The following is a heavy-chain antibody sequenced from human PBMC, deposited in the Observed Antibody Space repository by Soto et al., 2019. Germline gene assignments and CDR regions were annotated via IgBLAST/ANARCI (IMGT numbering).Heavy chain of an antibody. J-gene: IGHJ3*02. D-gene: IGHD3-10*01. CDR3: ARAPMVLGVVDAFEI. CDR1: GFTFSSYG. Sequence: QVQLVESGGGVVQPGRSLRLSCAASGFTFSSYGMHWVRQAPGKGLEWVAVIWYDGSNKYYAYSVKGRFTISRDNSKNTLYLQMNSLRAEDTAVYYCARAPMVLGVVDAFEIWCQGTMVTVSS. V-gene: IGHV3-33*01. CDR2: IWYDGSNK.